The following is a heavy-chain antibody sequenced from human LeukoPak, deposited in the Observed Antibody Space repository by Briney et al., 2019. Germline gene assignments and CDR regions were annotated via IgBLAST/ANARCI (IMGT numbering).Heavy chain of an antibody. CDR3: ARWGYFDSSGYFVVEY. J-gene: IGHJ4*02. CDR2: IHYSGST. Sequence: SETLSLTCIVCGGSISRYYWNLIRQPPGERLEWIGWIHYSGSTAYNPSLESRVTMSVDTSKNHVSLKMTSVTAADTATYYCARWGYFDSSGYFVVEYWGQGALVTVSS. CDR1: GGSISRYY. D-gene: IGHD3-22*01. V-gene: IGHV4-59*01.